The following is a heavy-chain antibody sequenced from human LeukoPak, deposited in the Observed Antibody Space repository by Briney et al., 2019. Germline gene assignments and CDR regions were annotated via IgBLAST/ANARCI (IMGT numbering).Heavy chain of an antibody. D-gene: IGHD6-13*01. CDR1: GFAFSSSS. V-gene: IGHV3-23*01. CDR3: TKDDSSSWYDYFFDY. CDR2: ISGADGSS. J-gene: IGHJ4*02. Sequence: GGSLRLSCATSGFAFSSSSMSWVRQAPGKGLEWVSTISGADGSSWYAESVKGRFSISRDNSMNSVSLQMSSPRVEDTAIYYCTKDDSSSWYDYFFDYWGQGTLVTVSS.